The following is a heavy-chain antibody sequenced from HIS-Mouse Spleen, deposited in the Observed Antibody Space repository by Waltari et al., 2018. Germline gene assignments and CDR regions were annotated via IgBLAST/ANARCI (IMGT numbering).Heavy chain of an antibody. J-gene: IGHJ4*02. Sequence: QVQLVESGGGVVQPGRSLRLSCAASGFTFSSYGMHWVRQAPGKGLEWVAVISDDGSNKYYADSVKGRFTISRDNSKNTLYLQMNSLRAEDTAVYYCAKDKHHAFDYWGQGTLFTVSS. CDR3: AKDKHHAFDY. CDR2: ISDDGSNK. CDR1: GFTFSSYG. V-gene: IGHV3-30*18.